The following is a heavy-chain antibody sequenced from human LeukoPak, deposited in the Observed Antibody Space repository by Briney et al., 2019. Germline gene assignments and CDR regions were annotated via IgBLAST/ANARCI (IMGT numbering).Heavy chain of an antibody. CDR2: IYSDDST. Sequence: GGSLTLSCAAPGFIFSRTTMNWVRQAPGKGLEWVSVIYSDDSTFYANSVKGRFTISRDNSKNTLFLQMNSLRDEDTAVYYCARGAWDVWGQGATVTVSS. CDR3: ARGAWDV. J-gene: IGHJ6*02. V-gene: IGHV3-66*01. CDR1: GFIFSRTT.